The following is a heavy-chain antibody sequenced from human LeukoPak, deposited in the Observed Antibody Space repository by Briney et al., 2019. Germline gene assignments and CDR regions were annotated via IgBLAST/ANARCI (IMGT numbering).Heavy chain of an antibody. D-gene: IGHD2-2*02. CDR1: GFTFSSYE. Sequence: GGSLRLSCAASGFTFSSYEMNWVRQAPGKGLEWVSYISSSGSTIYYADSVKGRFTISRDNAKNSLYVQTNSLRAEDTAVYYCARTYCSSTSCYKFYFQHWGQGTLVTVSS. V-gene: IGHV3-48*03. CDR3: ARTYCSSTSCYKFYFQH. J-gene: IGHJ1*01. CDR2: ISSSGSTI.